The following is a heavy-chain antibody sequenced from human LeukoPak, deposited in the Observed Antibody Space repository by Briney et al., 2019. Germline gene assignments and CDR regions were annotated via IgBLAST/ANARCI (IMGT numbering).Heavy chain of an antibody. D-gene: IGHD3-22*01. J-gene: IGHJ4*02. Sequence: PGGSLRLSCAASGFTFSSYSMNWVRQAPGKGLEWVSSISSGSSYIYYADSVKGRFTISRDNAKNSLYLQMNSLRAEDTAVYYCARDFRHYYDKVDYWGQGTLVTVSS. CDR1: GFTFSSYS. V-gene: IGHV3-21*01. CDR2: ISSGSSYI. CDR3: ARDFRHYYDKVDY.